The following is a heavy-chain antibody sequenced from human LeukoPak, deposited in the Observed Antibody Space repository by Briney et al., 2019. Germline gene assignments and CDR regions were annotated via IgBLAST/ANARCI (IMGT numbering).Heavy chain of an antibody. Sequence: SETLSLTCTVSGGSISAYYWSWIRQPAGRGLEWIGRVYTSGRTSYNPSLRSRVTMSVDTSTNQFSLKLGSVTAADTALYYCVAIGDWFIDVWGKGTTVTVSS. J-gene: IGHJ6*03. CDR2: VYTSGRT. CDR1: GGSISAYY. D-gene: IGHD2-21*01. V-gene: IGHV4-4*07. CDR3: VAIGDWFIDV.